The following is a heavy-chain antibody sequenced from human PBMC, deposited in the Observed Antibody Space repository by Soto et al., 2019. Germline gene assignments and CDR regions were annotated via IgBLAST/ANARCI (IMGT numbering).Heavy chain of an antibody. CDR3: SKWDGYGDQ. CDR2: ISGGGDST. D-gene: IGHD5-12*01. Sequence: EVQLLESGGGLVQPGGSLRLPCAASGFTFSTNSMTWVRQPPGKGLEWVSGISGGGDSTPYADSVKGRFTISRDNSKNMVYLQMNSLTADDTAVYFCSKWDGYGDQWGQGTLVTVSS. J-gene: IGHJ5*02. V-gene: IGHV3-23*01. CDR1: GFTFSTNS.